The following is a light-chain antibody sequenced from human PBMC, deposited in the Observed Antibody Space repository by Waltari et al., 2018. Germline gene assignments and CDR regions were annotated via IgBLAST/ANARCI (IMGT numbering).Light chain of an antibody. Sequence: VLTQSPGTLSLCPAETATLYCRAKQSSGRYLVWNQRKSGQAPRLLIYGASTRATGIPDRFSGSGSGADFSLTISRLEAEDFSVYYCQNHERLPATFGQGTKVEIK. CDR1: QSSGRY. CDR2: GAS. CDR3: QNHERLPAT. V-gene: IGKV3-20*01. J-gene: IGKJ1*01.